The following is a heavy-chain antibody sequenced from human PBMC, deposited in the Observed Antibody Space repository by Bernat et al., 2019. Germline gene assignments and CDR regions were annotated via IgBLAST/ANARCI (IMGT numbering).Heavy chain of an antibody. CDR1: GFTFSSFG. Sequence: QVQLVESGGGVVPPGGSLGLSCSASGFTFSSFGLPWVRPAPGKGLEWVAVISYDGSNKYYADSVKGRFTISRDNSKNTLYLQMNSLRAEDTAVYYCAKGTDSSSLDYWGQGTLVTVSS. CDR2: ISYDGSNK. V-gene: IGHV3-30*18. D-gene: IGHD6-13*01. CDR3: AKGTDSSSLDY. J-gene: IGHJ4*02.